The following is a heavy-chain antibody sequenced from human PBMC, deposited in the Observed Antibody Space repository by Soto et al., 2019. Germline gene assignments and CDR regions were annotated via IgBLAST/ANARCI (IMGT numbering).Heavy chain of an antibody. CDR3: ARTSNGDGYFDARRVDY. Sequence: QVQLQESGPGLVKPSQTLSLTCTVSGGSISSGGYYWSWIRQHPGKGLEWIGYIYYSGSTYYNPSLTSRLTMPVDTSKNQFFLKLGSVAAADTGGYYCARTSNGDGYFDARRVDYWVQGTLVTFSS. CDR2: IYYSGST. CDR1: GGSISSGGYY. J-gene: IGHJ4*02. D-gene: IGHD5-18*01. V-gene: IGHV4-31*03.